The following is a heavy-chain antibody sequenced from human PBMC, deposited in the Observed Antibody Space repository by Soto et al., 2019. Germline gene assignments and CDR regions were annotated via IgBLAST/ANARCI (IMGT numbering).Heavy chain of an antibody. Sequence: EVQLVESGGGLVQPGRSLRLSCAASGFTFDDYAMHWVRQAPGKGLEWVSGISWNSGSIGYAESVKGRFTISRDNAKNYLYLQRNSLRAEDTALYYCAKGSGYCSGRSCYPVPAPMDVWGKGTTVNVSS. CDR3: AKGSGYCSGRSCYPVPAPMDV. CDR1: GFTFDDYA. J-gene: IGHJ6*03. CDR2: ISWNSGSI. D-gene: IGHD2-15*01. V-gene: IGHV3-9*01.